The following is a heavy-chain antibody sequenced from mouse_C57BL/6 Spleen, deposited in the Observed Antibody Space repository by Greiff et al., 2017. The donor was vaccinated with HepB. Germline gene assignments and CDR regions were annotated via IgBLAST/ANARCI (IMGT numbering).Heavy chain of an antibody. CDR2: ISYDGSN. J-gene: IGHJ2*01. D-gene: IGHD2-4*01. Sequence: EVQLQESGPGLVKPSQSLSLTCSVTGYSITSGYYWNWIRQFPGNKLEWMGYISYDGSNNYNPSLKNRISITRDTSKNQFFLKLNSVTTEDTATYYCARAGAIYYDYEGYFDYWGQGTTLTVSS. V-gene: IGHV3-6*01. CDR1: GYSITSGYY. CDR3: ARAGAIYYDYEGYFDY.